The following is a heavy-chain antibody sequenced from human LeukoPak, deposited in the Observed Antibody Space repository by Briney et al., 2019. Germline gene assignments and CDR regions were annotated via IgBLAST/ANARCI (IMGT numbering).Heavy chain of an antibody. V-gene: IGHV3-23*01. Sequence: GGSLRLSCAASGFTFSSYTMNWVRQAPGKGLEWVSAISGSGGSTYYADSVKGRFTISRDNSKNTLYLQMNSLRAEDTAVYYCAKTDYYDSSGPLPGYWGQGTLVTVSS. CDR3: AKTDYYDSSGPLPGY. J-gene: IGHJ4*02. CDR2: ISGSGGST. CDR1: GFTFSSYT. D-gene: IGHD3-22*01.